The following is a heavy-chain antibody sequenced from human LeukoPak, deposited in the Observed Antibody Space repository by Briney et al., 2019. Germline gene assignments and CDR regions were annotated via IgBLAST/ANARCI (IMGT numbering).Heavy chain of an antibody. Sequence: ASVKVSCTASGGTFSSYAISWVRQAPGQGLEWMGWIIPNSGGTNYAQTVQGRVTMTRDTSISTAYMELSRLRSDDTAVYYCARSSYYDSSGYYPVGDFGYWGQGTLVTVSS. CDR1: GGTFSSYA. D-gene: IGHD3-22*01. CDR3: ARSSYYDSSGYYPVGDFGY. V-gene: IGHV1-2*02. J-gene: IGHJ4*02. CDR2: IIPNSGGT.